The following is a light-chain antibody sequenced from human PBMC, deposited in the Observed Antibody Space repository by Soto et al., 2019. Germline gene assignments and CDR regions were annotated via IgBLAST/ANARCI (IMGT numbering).Light chain of an antibody. CDR2: KVS. Sequence: DVVMTQSPLSLAVTLGQSASISCRSSQSLVHRDGDTHLNWFQQSPGQSPRRLIYKVSNRESGVPDRFSGSGSGSEFTLEISRVEAEDVGVYYCMQGTQWPPTFGQGTRLEIK. V-gene: IGKV2-30*02. CDR3: MQGTQWPPT. J-gene: IGKJ5*01. CDR1: QSLVHRDGDTH.